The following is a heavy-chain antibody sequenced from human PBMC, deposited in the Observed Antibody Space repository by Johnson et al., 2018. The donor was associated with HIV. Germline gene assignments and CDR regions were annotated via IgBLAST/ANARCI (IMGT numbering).Heavy chain of an antibody. CDR1: GFSFSSYG. V-gene: IGHV3-33*01. CDR2: IWYDGSNK. CDR3: ARSEYSSSWSNAFDI. J-gene: IGHJ3*02. Sequence: QVQLVESGGGVVQPGRSLRLSCAASGFSFSSYGMHGVRQAPGKGLEWVAVIWYDGSNKYYADSVKGRFTISRDNAKNSVYLQMNSLRAEDTAVYYCARSEYSSSWSNAFDIWGQGTMVTVSS. D-gene: IGHD6-13*01.